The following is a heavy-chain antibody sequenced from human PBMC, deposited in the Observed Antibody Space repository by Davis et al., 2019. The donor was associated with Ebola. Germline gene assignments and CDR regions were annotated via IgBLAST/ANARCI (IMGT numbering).Heavy chain of an antibody. CDR2: IRSKANSYAT. CDR3: TTTTVTTDY. CDR1: WFTFSGSA. V-gene: IGHV3-73*01. Sequence: GGSLRLSCTASWFTFSGSAMHWVRQASGKGLEWVGRIRSKANSYATAYAASVKGRFTISRDDSKNTAYLQMNSLKTEDTAVYYCTTTTVTTDYWGQGTLVTVSS. D-gene: IGHD4-17*01. J-gene: IGHJ4*02.